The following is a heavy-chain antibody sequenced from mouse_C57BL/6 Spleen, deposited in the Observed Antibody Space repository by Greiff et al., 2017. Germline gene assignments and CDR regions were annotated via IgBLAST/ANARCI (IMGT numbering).Heavy chain of an antibody. CDR2: ISDGGSYT. J-gene: IGHJ1*03. V-gene: IGHV5-4*01. Sequence: EVQGVESGGGLVKPGGSLKLSCAASGFTFSSYAMSWVRQTPEKRLEWVATISDGGSYTYYTDNVKGRFTISIDNAKNNLYLQMSHLKSEDTAMYYCARGGGTTVERYCDVWGTGTTVTVSS. CDR1: GFTFSSYA. CDR3: ARGGGTTVERYCDV. D-gene: IGHD1-1*01.